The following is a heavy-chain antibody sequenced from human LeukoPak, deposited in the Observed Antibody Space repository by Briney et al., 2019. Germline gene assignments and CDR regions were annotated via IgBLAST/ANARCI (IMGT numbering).Heavy chain of an antibody. CDR3: ARVYSGNTPYFDY. D-gene: IGHD1-26*01. CDR2: ISYDGSNK. J-gene: IGHJ4*02. Sequence: GRSLRLSCAASGFTFSSYTIHWVRQAPGKGLEWVALISYDGSNKYYADSVKGRFTISRDNSENTLYLRMNSLRADDTAVYYCARVYSGNTPYFDYWGQGTLVTVSS. CDR1: GFTFSSYT. V-gene: IGHV3-30-3*01.